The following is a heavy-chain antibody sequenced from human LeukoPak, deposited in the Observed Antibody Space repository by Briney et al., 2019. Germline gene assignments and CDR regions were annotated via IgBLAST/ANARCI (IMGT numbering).Heavy chain of an antibody. CDR2: INSDGSST. D-gene: IGHD3-16*01. CDR3: AKSKDSFGGVQLYFDY. J-gene: IGHJ4*02. CDR1: GFTFSSYW. Sequence: GGSLRLSCAASGFTFSSYWMHWVRQAPGKGLVWVSRINSDGSSTTYADSVKGRFTISRDNAKNTLYLQMNSLRAEDTAVYYCAKSKDSFGGVQLYFDYWGQGTLVTVSS. V-gene: IGHV3-74*01.